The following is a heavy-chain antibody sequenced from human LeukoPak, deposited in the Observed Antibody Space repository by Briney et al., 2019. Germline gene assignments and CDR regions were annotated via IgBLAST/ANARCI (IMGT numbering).Heavy chain of an antibody. Sequence: GRSLRLSCAASGFTFSSYAMHWVRQAPGKGLEWVAAISYDGSNTYYADSVKGRFTISRDNSKNTLYLQMNSLRAEDTAAYYCAKESWAPLRGITMIVVVIDHFDYWGQGTLVTVSS. CDR3: AKESWAPLRGITMIVVVIDHFDY. J-gene: IGHJ4*02. D-gene: IGHD3-22*01. CDR1: GFTFSSYA. CDR2: ISYDGSNT. V-gene: IGHV3-30-3*02.